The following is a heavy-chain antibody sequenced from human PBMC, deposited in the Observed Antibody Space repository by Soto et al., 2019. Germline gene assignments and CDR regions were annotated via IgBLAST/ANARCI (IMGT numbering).Heavy chain of an antibody. J-gene: IGHJ3*02. CDR2: MSHSGGT. CDR1: GGFVSSGSYY. V-gene: IGHV4-34*01. Sequence: QVQLQQWGAGLLKPSETLSLTCAVYGGFVSSGSYYWSWIRQPPGKGLEWIGEMSHSGGTHFNPFRKSGFTISVDTSKNQFSLKMSSVTAADTALYYCARVERGTATTVVDAFDIWGPGTMVTVSS. CDR3: ARVERGTATTVVDAFDI. D-gene: IGHD1-1*01.